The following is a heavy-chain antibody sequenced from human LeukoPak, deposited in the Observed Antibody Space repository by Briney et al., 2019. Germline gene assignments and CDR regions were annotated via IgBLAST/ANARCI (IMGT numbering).Heavy chain of an antibody. J-gene: IGHJ4*02. D-gene: IGHD6-6*01. CDR3: ARDGIAARTDPFDY. CDR1: GYTFTSYA. Sequence: SVKVSCKASGYTFTSYAISWVRQAPGQGLEWMGRIIPIFGTANYAQKFQGRVTITTDESTSTAYMELSSLRSEDTAVYYCARDGIAARTDPFDYWGQGTLVTVSS. V-gene: IGHV1-69*05. CDR2: IIPIFGTA.